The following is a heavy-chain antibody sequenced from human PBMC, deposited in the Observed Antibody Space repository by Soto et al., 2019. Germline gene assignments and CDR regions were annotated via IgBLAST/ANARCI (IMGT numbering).Heavy chain of an antibody. CDR2: ISYDGSNK. CDR1: GFTFSSYA. CDR3: ARSLQYLNWFDP. D-gene: IGHD4-4*01. V-gene: IGHV3-30-3*01. Sequence: QVQLVESGGGVVQPGRSLRLSCAASGFTFSSYAMHWVRQAPGKGLEWVAVISYDGSNKYYADSVKGRFTISRDNSKNTLYLQMNSLRAEDTAVYYCARSLQYLNWFDPWGQGTLVTVSS. J-gene: IGHJ5*02.